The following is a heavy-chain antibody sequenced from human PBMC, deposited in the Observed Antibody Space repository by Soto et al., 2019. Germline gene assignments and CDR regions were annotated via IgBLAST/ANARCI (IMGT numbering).Heavy chain of an antibody. D-gene: IGHD1-26*01. Sequence: TLSLTCTVSGGSISSGDYYWSWVRQPPGKGLEWIGYIYYSGSTYYNPSLKSRVTISVDTSKNQFSLKLSSVTAADTAVYYCARSSIVGATHFSHYWGQGTLVTVSS. J-gene: IGHJ4*02. CDR2: IYYSGST. CDR1: GGSISSGDYY. V-gene: IGHV4-30-4*01. CDR3: ARSSIVGATHFSHY.